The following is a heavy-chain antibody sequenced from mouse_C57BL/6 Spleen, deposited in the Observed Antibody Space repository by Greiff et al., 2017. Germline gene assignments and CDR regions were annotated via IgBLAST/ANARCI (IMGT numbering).Heavy chain of an antibody. D-gene: IGHD2-5*01. CDR1: GYTFTGYW. J-gene: IGHJ2*01. CDR2: IDPSDSYT. Sequence: QVQLQQSGAELVRPGTSVKLSCKASGYTFTGYWMHWVKQRPGQGLEWIGVIDPSDSYTNYNQKFKGKATLTVDTSSSTAYMQLSSLTSEDSAVYYCARSGVYSNYDFDYWGQGTTLTVSS. CDR3: ARSGVYSNYDFDY. V-gene: IGHV1-59*01.